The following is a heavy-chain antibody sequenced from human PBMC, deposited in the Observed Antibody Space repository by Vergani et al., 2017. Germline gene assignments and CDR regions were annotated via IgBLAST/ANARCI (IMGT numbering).Heavy chain of an antibody. V-gene: IGHV4-39*07. J-gene: IGHJ4*02. D-gene: IGHD2-21*01. CDR2: IYYSGST. CDR3: ARGGWCEAYYFDY. CDR1: GGSISSSSYY. Sequence: QLQLQESGPGLVKPSETLSLTCTVSGGSISSSSYYWGWIRQPPGKGLEWIGSIYYSGSTYYNPSLKSRVTISVDTSKNQFSLKLSSVTAADTAVYYCARGGWCEAYYFDYWGQGTLVTVSS.